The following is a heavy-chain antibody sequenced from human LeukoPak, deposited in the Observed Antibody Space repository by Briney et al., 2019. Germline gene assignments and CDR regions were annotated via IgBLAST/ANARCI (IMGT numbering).Heavy chain of an antibody. CDR1: GGSFSGYY. D-gene: IGHD1-26*01. Sequence: PSETLSLTCAVYGGSFSGYYWSWIRQPPGKGLEWIGEINHSGSTNYNPSLKSRVTISVDTSKNQFSLKLSSVTAADTAVYYRASWAPGGLEYWGQGTLVTVSS. J-gene: IGHJ4*02. CDR3: ASWAPGGLEY. V-gene: IGHV4-34*01. CDR2: INHSGST.